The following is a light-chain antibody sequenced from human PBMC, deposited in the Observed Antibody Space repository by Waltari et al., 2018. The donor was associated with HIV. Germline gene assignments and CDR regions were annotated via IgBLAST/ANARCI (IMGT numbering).Light chain of an antibody. CDR3: QHYNNWPWT. V-gene: IGKV3-15*01. Sequence: EKVMTQSPATLSVSPGERATLSCRASQSVSSNLAWYQQKPGQAPSLLIYGAFTRATGIPARFSGSGPGTEFTLTISSLQSEDFAVYYCQHYNNWPWTFGQGTKVATK. CDR1: QSVSSN. CDR2: GAF. J-gene: IGKJ1*01.